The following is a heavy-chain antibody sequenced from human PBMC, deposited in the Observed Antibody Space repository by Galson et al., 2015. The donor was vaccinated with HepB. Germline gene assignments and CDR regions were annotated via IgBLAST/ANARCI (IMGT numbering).Heavy chain of an antibody. J-gene: IGHJ5*02. CDR1: GFTFGSFA. CDR2: ISGSGGST. CDR3: AKEVVVVVAATPPENGFDP. V-gene: IGHV3-23*01. D-gene: IGHD2-15*01. Sequence: LRLSGAASGFTFGSFALSWVRQAPGKGLEGVSAISGSGGSTYYAGSVKGRFTISRDNSKTTLYLQMNSLRAEDPAVYYCAKEVVVVVAATPPENGFDPWGQGTLVTVSS.